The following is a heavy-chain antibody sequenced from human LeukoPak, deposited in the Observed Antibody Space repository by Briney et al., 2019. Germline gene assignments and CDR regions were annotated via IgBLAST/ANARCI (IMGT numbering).Heavy chain of an antibody. J-gene: IGHJ4*02. CDR1: GFTFSSYA. V-gene: IGHV3-30*18. D-gene: IGHD2-2*01. Sequence: PGGSLRLSCAASGFTFSSYAMSWVRQAPGKGLEWVAVISYDGSNKYYADSVKGRFTISRDNSKNTLYLQMNSLGAEDTAVYYCAKDPFTYCSSTSCYPETYFDYWGQGTLVTVSS. CDR2: ISYDGSNK. CDR3: AKDPFTYCSSTSCYPETYFDY.